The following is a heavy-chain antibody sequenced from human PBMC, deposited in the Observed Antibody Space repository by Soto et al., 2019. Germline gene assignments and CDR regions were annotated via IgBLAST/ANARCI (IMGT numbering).Heavy chain of an antibody. D-gene: IGHD3-3*01. CDR1: GFTFSSYW. Sequence: EVHLVESGGGLVQPGGSLRLSCAASGFTFSSYWMSWVRQAPGKGLEWVANIKQDGSEKYYVDSVKGRFTISRDNAKNSLYLQMNILRSEDTAVYYCARVLRFFNFDYWGQGTLVTVSS. CDR2: IKQDGSEK. V-gene: IGHV3-7*01. CDR3: ARVLRFFNFDY. J-gene: IGHJ4*02.